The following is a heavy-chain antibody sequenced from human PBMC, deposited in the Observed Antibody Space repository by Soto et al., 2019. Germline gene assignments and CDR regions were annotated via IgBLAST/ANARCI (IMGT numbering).Heavy chain of an antibody. J-gene: IGHJ5*02. D-gene: IGHD3-22*01. CDR1: GGSISSGGYY. CDR3: ARESSGATLPEDWFDP. CDR2: IYYSGST. V-gene: IGHV4-31*03. Sequence: QVQLQESGPGLVKPSQTLSLTCTVSGGSISSGGYYWSWIRQHPGKGLEWIGYIYYSGSTYYNPSLKSRVTISVDTSKNQFSLKLSSVTAADTAVYYCARESSGATLPEDWFDPWGQGTLVTVSS.